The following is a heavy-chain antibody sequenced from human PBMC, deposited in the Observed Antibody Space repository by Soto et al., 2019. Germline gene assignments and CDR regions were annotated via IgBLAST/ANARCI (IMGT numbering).Heavy chain of an antibody. CDR1: GFTFSSYW. Sequence: GGSLRLSCAASGFTFSSYWMSWVRQAPGKGLEWVANIKQDGSEKYYVDSVKGRFTISRDNAKNSLYLQMNSLRAEDTAVYYCARLSGDFIPYQAAAGHFDYWGQGTLVTVSS. CDR2: IKQDGSEK. D-gene: IGHD6-13*01. J-gene: IGHJ4*02. CDR3: ARLSGDFIPYQAAAGHFDY. V-gene: IGHV3-7*01.